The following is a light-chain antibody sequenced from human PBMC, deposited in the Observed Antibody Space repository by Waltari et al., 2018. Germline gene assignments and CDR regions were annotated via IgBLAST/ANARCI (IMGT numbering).Light chain of an antibody. J-gene: IGKJ1*01. CDR1: QGIRSY. CDR2: YAD. Sequence: IQMSQSPSSLSASVADRVTITCRASQGIRSYLNWYQQKPERAPKLLIYYADSLASGVPSRFSGSGSGTEFTLTISSLQPEDFATYYCQQGNNYPWTFGQGTKVEIK. V-gene: IGKV1D-13*01. CDR3: QQGNNYPWT.